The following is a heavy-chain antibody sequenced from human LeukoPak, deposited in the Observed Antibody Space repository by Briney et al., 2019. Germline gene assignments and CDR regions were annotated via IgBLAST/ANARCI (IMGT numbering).Heavy chain of an antibody. CDR3: ARDGRRFYDFWSGYWRGDWFDP. V-gene: IGHV1-69*06. CDR1: GGTFSSYA. CDR2: IIPIFGTA. Sequence: ASVKVSCKASGGTFSSYAISWVRQAPGQGLEWMGGIIPIFGTANYAQKFQGRVTITADKSTSTAYMELRSLRSDDTAVYYCARDGRRFYDFWSGYWRGDWFDPWGQGTLVTVSS. J-gene: IGHJ5*02. D-gene: IGHD3-3*01.